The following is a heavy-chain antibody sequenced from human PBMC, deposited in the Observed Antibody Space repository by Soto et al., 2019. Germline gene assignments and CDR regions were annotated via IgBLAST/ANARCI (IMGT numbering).Heavy chain of an antibody. CDR2: ITSSSSTI. D-gene: IGHD6-19*01. CDR1: GITLSSFG. J-gene: IGHJ4*02. CDR3: AKVAVAGASDS. Sequence: SPRFSCAATGITLSSFGMKWVRQAPGKGLEWVSYITSSSSTIYYADSVKGRFTISRDNAKNSLYLQMNSLRAEDTAVYYCAKVAVAGASDSWGQGT. V-gene: IGHV3-48*01.